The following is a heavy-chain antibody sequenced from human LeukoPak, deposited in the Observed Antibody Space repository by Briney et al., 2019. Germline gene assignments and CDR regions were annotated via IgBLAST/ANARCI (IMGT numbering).Heavy chain of an antibody. CDR1: GYTFTGYY. D-gene: IGHD3-10*01. Sequence: ASVKVSCNASGYTFTGYYMHWVRQPPGQGLELNGWINTNSGGANVALKYQGKVTMTSDTPISTANMELSRLRSDDTAVYYCARGGHVLLWFGEYTNNWFDPWGQGTLVTVSS. V-gene: IGHV1-2*02. CDR3: ARGGHVLLWFGEYTNNWFDP. J-gene: IGHJ5*02. CDR2: INTNSGGA.